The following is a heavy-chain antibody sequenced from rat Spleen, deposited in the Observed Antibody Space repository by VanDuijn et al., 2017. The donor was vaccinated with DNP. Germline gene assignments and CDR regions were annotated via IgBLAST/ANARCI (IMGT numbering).Heavy chain of an antibody. Sequence: EVQLVESGGGLVQPGRSLKLSCVASGFTFSDYYMAWVRQAPTKGLEWVAYISYDGGSTNYGDSVKGRFTISRDNAENTVYLQMNSLRSEDTATYYCASWNPIASISTSNYWGQGVMVTVSS. CDR2: ISYDGGST. CDR3: ASWNPIASISTSNY. J-gene: IGHJ2*01. D-gene: IGHD1-2*01. CDR1: GFTFSDYY. V-gene: IGHV5-22*01.